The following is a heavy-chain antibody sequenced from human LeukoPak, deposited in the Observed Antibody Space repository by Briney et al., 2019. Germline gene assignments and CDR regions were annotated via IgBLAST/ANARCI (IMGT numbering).Heavy chain of an antibody. CDR3: ARGSRRIVVVPAATGATILYYFDY. Sequence: PWASVKVSCKASGYTFTSYDINWVRQATGQGLEWMGWMNPNSGHTGYAQKFQGRVTITRNTSISTAYMELSSLRSEDTAVYYCARGSRRIVVVPAATGATILYYFDYWGQGTLVTVSS. CDR1: GYTFTSYD. D-gene: IGHD2-2*01. J-gene: IGHJ4*02. V-gene: IGHV1-8*03. CDR2: MNPNSGHT.